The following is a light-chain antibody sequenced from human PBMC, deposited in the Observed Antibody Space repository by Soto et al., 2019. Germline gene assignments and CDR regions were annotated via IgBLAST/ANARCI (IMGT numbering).Light chain of an antibody. Sequence: EIVLTQSPATLSLSPWERATLSFRASQSVSNYLAWYQKKPGQAPRLLIYGASSRATGIPDRFSGSGSGTDFTLTISRLEPEDFAVYYCQQYGSSPFGQGTKVDIK. CDR1: QSVSNY. J-gene: IGKJ1*01. V-gene: IGKV3-20*01. CDR3: QQYGSSP. CDR2: GAS.